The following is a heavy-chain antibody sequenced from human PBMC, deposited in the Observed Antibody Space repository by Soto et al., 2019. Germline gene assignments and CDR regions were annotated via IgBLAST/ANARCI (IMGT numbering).Heavy chain of an antibody. CDR2: IYYSGST. CDR3: ARGLGRGSYVFDY. V-gene: IGHV4-39*07. CDR1: GGSIISSSYY. Sequence: SETLSLTCTVSGGSIISSSYYWVWIRQPPGKGLEWIGSIYYSGSTYYNPSLKSRVTISVDTSKNQFSLKLSSVTAADTAVYYCARGLGRGSYVFDYWGHGTLLTVCS. D-gene: IGHD6-6*01. J-gene: IGHJ4*01.